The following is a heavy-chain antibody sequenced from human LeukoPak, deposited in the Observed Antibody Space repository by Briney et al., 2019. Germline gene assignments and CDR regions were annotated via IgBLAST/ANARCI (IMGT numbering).Heavy chain of an antibody. Sequence: SETLSLTCTVSGGSVSSYYWSWIRQPAGKGLEWIGRIYTSGSTYYNPSLKSRVTISVDTSKNQFSLKLSSVTAADTAVYYCAIAQIRRRPGYFDYWGQGTLVTVSS. D-gene: IGHD6-6*01. CDR2: IYTSGST. J-gene: IGHJ4*02. V-gene: IGHV4-4*07. CDR3: AIAQIRRRPGYFDY. CDR1: GGSVSSYY.